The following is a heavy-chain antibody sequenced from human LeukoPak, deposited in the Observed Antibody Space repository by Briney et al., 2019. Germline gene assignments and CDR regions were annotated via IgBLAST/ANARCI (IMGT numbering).Heavy chain of an antibody. V-gene: IGHV4-4*07. Sequence: SETLSLTCTVSGGSFSSYYWTWIRQPAGKGLAWIGRIYSSGSTNYNPSLRSRVTISVDKSKNQFSLNLTSVTAADTGVYHCAREYSSTSGRHFDYWGQGILVTVPS. CDR2: IYSSGST. CDR3: AREYSSTSGRHFDY. D-gene: IGHD6-6*01. J-gene: IGHJ4*02. CDR1: GGSFSSYY.